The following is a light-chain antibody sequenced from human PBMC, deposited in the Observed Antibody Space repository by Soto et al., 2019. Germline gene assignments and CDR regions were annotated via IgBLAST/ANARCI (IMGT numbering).Light chain of an antibody. J-gene: IGKJ1*01. CDR2: AAS. Sequence: AVLLTQPPSSFSASTGDRATITCRASQDIHNYLAWYQQVPGKAPKLLLYAASILQTGVPSRVSGSGSGTDFTLTIDGLQSEDFATYFCQHYYNYPWTCGEGTTVE. CDR3: QHYYNYPWT. CDR1: QDIHNY. V-gene: IGKV1-8*01.